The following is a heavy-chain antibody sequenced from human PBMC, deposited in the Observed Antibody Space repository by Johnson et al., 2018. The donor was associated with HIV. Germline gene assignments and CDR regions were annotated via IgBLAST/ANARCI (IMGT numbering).Heavy chain of an antibody. J-gene: IGHJ3*02. V-gene: IGHV3-20*04. CDR3: ARTGVLGAFDI. D-gene: IGHD2-8*02. CDR1: GFTFDDYG. Sequence: EVQLVESGGGVVRPGGSLRLSCATSGFTFDDYGMSWVRQAPGKGLEWVSGMNWNGGSTGYADSVKGRCTISRDNAKSSLYLQMNSLRAGDTAVYYCARTGVLGAFDIWGQGTMVTVSS. CDR2: MNWNGGST.